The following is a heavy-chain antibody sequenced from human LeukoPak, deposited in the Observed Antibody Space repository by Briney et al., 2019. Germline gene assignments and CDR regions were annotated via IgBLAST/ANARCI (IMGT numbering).Heavy chain of an antibody. D-gene: IGHD6-13*01. Sequence: SETLSLTCTVSGYSISSGYYWGWIRQPPGKGLEWIGSIYHSGSTYYNPSLKSRVTISVDTSKNQFSLKLSSVTAADTAVYYCARVGSSSWGRHFDYWGQGTLVTVSS. CDR2: IYHSGST. CDR3: ARVGSSSWGRHFDY. J-gene: IGHJ4*02. CDR1: GYSISSGYY. V-gene: IGHV4-38-2*02.